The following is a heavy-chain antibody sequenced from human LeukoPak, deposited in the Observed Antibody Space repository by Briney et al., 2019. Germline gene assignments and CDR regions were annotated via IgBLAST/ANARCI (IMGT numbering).Heavy chain of an antibody. D-gene: IGHD5-18*01. J-gene: IGHJ4*02. V-gene: IGHV4-61*02. Sequence: PSETLSLTCTVSGGSISSGNYYWSWIRQPAGKGLEWFGRMYFTGSGNYNPSLKSRVTISIDTSKNQFSLRLTSVTAADTAVYYCARFSTTPGGYTYGRGVFDFWGQGTLVIVSS. CDR2: MYFTGSG. CDR1: GGSISSGNYY. CDR3: ARFSTTPGGYTYGRGVFDF.